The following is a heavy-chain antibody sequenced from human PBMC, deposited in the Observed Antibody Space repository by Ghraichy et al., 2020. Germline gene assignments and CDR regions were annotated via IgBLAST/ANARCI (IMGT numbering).Heavy chain of an antibody. D-gene: IGHD1-14*01. Sequence: GGSLRLSCAASGFTFSSYWMSWVRQAPGKGLEWVANIKQDGSEKYYVDSVKGRFTISRDNAKNSLYLQMNSLRAEDTAVYYCARDVRAYNVYYYYYGMDVWGQGTTVTVSS. CDR2: IKQDGSEK. CDR1: GFTFSSYW. CDR3: ARDVRAYNVYYYYYGMDV. J-gene: IGHJ6*02. V-gene: IGHV3-7*01.